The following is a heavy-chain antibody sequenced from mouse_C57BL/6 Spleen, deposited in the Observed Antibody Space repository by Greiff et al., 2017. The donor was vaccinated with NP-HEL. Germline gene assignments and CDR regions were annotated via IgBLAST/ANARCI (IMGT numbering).Heavy chain of an antibody. D-gene: IGHD1-1*01. CDR3: TRNYGSSYDFDY. CDR2: IRNKANNHAT. Sequence: EVHLVESGGGLVQPGGSMKLSCAASGFTFSDAWMDWVRQSPEKGLEWVAEIRNKANNHATYYAESVKGRFTISRDDSKSSVYLQMNSLRAEDTGIYYCTRNYGSSYDFDYWGQGTTLTVSS. V-gene: IGHV6-6*01. J-gene: IGHJ2*01. CDR1: GFTFSDAW.